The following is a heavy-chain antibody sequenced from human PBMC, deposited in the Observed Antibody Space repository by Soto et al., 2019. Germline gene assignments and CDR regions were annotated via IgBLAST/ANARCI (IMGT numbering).Heavy chain of an antibody. CDR1: GFTFGDYA. D-gene: IGHD2-21*02. CDR3: TRAGCGGDRYPPRFYDY. V-gene: IGHV3-49*04. Sequence: PGGSLRLSCTASGFTFGDYAMSWVRQAPGEGLEWVGFIRSQVFGGTAEHAASVKGRFTISRDDSKGIAYLQMNSLKTEDTAVYFCTRAGCGGDRYPPRFYDYWGQGSLVTVSS. CDR2: IRSQVFGGTA. J-gene: IGHJ4*02.